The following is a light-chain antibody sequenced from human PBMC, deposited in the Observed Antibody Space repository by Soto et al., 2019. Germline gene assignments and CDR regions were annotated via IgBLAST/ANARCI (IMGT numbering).Light chain of an antibody. Sequence: QSVLTQPRSVSGSPGQSITISCSGTSRDVGGYNYVSWYQQHPGKAPKLIIYDVTKRPSGVPDRFSGSKSGNTASLTISGLQAEDEADYYCCSYAGRYTPYVFATGTKVTVL. CDR1: SRDVGGYNY. CDR3: CSYAGRYTPYV. CDR2: DVT. J-gene: IGLJ1*01. V-gene: IGLV2-11*01.